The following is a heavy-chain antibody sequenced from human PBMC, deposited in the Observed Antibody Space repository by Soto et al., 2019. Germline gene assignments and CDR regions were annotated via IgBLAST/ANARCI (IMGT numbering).Heavy chain of an antibody. J-gene: IGHJ4*02. CDR3: ASEYYYDSSGYPYYFDY. CDR2: ISGSGGST. V-gene: IGHV3-23*01. Sequence: PGGSLRLSCAASGFTCSSYPMSWVRQAPGKGLEWVPAISGSGGSTYYADSVKGRFTISRDNSKHTLYLQMNSLRAEDTAVYYCASEYYYDSSGYPYYFDYWGQGTLVTVSS. CDR1: GFTCSSYP. D-gene: IGHD3-22*01.